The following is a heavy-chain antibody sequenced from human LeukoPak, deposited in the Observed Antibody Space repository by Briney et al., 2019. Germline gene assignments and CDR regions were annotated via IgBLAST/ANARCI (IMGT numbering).Heavy chain of an antibody. CDR3: ARETYYYDSSALRKKYFQH. CDR1: GGSFSGYY. D-gene: IGHD3-22*01. J-gene: IGHJ1*01. CDR2: INHSGST. V-gene: IGHV4-34*01. Sequence: SETPSLTCAVYGGSFSGYYWSWIRQPPGKGLEWIGEINHSGSTNYNPSLKSRVTISVDTSKNQFSLKLSSVTAADTAVYYCARETYYYDSSALRKKYFQHWGQGTLVTVSS.